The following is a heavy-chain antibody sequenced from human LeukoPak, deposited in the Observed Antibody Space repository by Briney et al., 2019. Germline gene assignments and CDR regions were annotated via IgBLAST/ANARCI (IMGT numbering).Heavy chain of an antibody. CDR2: IYYSGST. CDR3: ASSPRGYSYGYGDYFDY. V-gene: IGHV4-30-4*08. Sequence: SQTLSLTCTVSGGSISSGDYYWSWIRQPPGKGLEWIGYIYYSGSTYYNPSLKSRVTISVDTSKNQFSLKLSSVTAADTAVYYCASSPRGYSYGYGDYFDYWGQGTLVTVSS. D-gene: IGHD5-18*01. J-gene: IGHJ4*02. CDR1: GGSISSGDYY.